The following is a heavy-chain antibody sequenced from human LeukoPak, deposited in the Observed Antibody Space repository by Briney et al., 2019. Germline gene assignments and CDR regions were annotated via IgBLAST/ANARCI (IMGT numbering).Heavy chain of an antibody. CDR1: GFTFSSYW. CDR3: ARAKWELSAFDI. CDR2: IYSGGST. Sequence: GSLRLSCAASGFTFSSYWMSWVRQAPGKGLEWVSVIYSGGSTYYADSVKGRFTISRDNSKNTLYLQMNSLRAEDTAVYYCARAKWELSAFDIWGQGTMVTVSS. V-gene: IGHV3-53*01. D-gene: IGHD1-26*01. J-gene: IGHJ3*02.